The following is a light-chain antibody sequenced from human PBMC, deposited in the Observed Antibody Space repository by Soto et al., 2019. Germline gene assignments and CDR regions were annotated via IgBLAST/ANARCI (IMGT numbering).Light chain of an antibody. CDR1: QSVSSSF. Sequence: EIVLTQYTGTLPLSRGERTTLSCRASQSVSSSFLAWYQQKRGQPPRLLIYGASNRATGIPDRFSGSGSGTDFTLTLSRVEPYDFAVYYGQHFRVFGQGTRLENK. CDR2: GAS. CDR3: QHFRV. V-gene: IGKV3-20*01. J-gene: IGKJ5*01.